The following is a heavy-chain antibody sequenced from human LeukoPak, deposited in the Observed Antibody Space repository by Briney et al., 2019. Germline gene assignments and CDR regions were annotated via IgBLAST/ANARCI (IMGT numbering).Heavy chain of an antibody. CDR3: ARDNLEYSSGWYVRDPFDY. CDR2: ISSSSSYI. J-gene: IGHJ4*02. Sequence: PGGSLRLSCAASGFTFSSYSMNWVRQAPGKGLEWVSSISSSSSYIYYADSVKGRFTISRDNAKNSLYLQMNSLRAEDTAVYYCARDNLEYSSGWYVRDPFDYWGQGTLVTVSS. CDR1: GFTFSSYS. V-gene: IGHV3-21*01. D-gene: IGHD6-19*01.